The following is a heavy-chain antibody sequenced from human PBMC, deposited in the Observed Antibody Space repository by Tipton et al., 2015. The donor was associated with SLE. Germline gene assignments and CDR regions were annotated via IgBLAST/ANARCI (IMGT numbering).Heavy chain of an antibody. D-gene: IGHD5-18*01. CDR1: GGSFTGYY. CDR2: INHSGST. CDR3: ARADSYLTDAFDI. J-gene: IGHJ3*02. Sequence: TLSLTCAVYGGSFTGYYWSWIRQPPGKGLEWIGEINHSGSTNYNPSLKSRVTISVDTSKNQFSRQLSSVTAADTAVYYCARADSYLTDAFDIWGQGTTVTVSS. V-gene: IGHV4-34*01.